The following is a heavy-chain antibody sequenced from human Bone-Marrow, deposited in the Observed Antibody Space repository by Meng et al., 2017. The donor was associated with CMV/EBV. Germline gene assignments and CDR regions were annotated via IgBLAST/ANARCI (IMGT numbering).Heavy chain of an antibody. J-gene: IGHJ4*02. V-gene: IGHV3-15*01. CDR3: TTDPSSSGLFDY. CDR2: IKSKTDGGTT. Sequence: GGSLRLSCTVSGGSIRSSSYYWGWIRQPPGKGLEWVGRIKSKTDGGTTDYAAPVKGRFTISRDDSKNTLYLQMNSLKTENTAVYYCTTDPSSSGLFDYWGQGTLVTVSS. D-gene: IGHD6-6*01. CDR1: GGSIRSSSYY.